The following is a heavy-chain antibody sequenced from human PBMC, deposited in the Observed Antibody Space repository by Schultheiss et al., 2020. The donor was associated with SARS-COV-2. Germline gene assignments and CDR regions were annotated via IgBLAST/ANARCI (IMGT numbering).Heavy chain of an antibody. CDR3: ARGASGYVIRSGIDY. V-gene: IGHV4-61*01. D-gene: IGHD5-12*01. J-gene: IGHJ4*02. Sequence: SETLSLTCSVSGYSVFSGTFYWSWIRQAPGKGLEYIGNVFYSGATSYSPSLQSRVTLSIDTAKNEFSLRLASVTSADTAVYYCARGASGYVIRSGIDYWGQGTLVTVSS. CDR1: GYSVFSGTFY. CDR2: VFYSGAT.